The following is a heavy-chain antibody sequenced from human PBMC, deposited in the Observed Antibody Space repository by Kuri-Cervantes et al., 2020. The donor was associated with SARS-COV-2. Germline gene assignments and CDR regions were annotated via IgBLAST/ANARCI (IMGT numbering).Heavy chain of an antibody. CDR2: IIPIFGTA. V-gene: IGHV1-69*05. J-gene: IGHJ6*03. Sequence: SVKVSCKASGGTFSSYAISWVRQAPGQGLEWMGGIIPIFGTANYAQKFQGRVTMTRDTSTSTVYMELSSLRSEDTAVYYCARGGQYYDFWSGYPTDYYYYYMDVWGKGTTVTVSS. D-gene: IGHD3-3*01. CDR1: GGTFSSYA. CDR3: ARGGQYYDFWSGYPTDYYYYYMDV.